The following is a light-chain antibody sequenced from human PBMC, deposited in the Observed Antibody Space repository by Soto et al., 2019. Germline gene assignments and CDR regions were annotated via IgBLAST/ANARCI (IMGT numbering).Light chain of an antibody. V-gene: IGKV1-5*03. CDR3: QQYNSFTWT. Sequence: DIQMTQSPSTLSASVGDRVTITCRASQSISSWLAWYQQKPGKAPKLLIYQASSLGTGVTSRFSGSGSGTEFTLTISSLQPDDFATYFCQQYNSFTWTFGQGTKVEIK. CDR1: QSISSW. CDR2: QAS. J-gene: IGKJ1*01.